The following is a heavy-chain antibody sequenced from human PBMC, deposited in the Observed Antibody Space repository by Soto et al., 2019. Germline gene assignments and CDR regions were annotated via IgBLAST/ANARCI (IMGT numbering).Heavy chain of an antibody. CDR3: AKDRYGYGSGSQFDY. CDR1: GFTFDEYA. V-gene: IGHV3-9*01. J-gene: IGHJ4*02. CDR2: ISWNSDNI. D-gene: IGHD3-10*01. Sequence: EVQLVGSGGGLVQPGRSLRLSCAASGFTFDEYAMHWVRQAPGKGLEWVSGISWNSDNIGYADSVKGRFTISRDNAKNSLYLQMNSLRAEDTALYYCAKDRYGYGSGSQFDYWGQGTLVTVSS.